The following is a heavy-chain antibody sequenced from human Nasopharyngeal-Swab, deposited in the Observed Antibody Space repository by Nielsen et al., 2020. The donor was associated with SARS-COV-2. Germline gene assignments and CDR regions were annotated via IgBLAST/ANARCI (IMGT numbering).Heavy chain of an antibody. V-gene: IGHV4-59*01. D-gene: IGHD3-10*01. J-gene: IGHJ3*02. CDR3: AKGGGSGSYYNDDAFDI. Sequence: WIRPPPGKGLEWIGYIYYSGSTNYNPSLKSRVTISVDTSKNQFSLKLSSVTAADTAVYYCAKGGGSGSYYNDDAFDIWGQGTMVTVSS. CDR2: IYYSGST.